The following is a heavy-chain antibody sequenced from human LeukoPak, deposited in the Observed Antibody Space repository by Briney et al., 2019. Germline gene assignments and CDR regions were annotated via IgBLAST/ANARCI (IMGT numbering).Heavy chain of an antibody. D-gene: IGHD3-10*01. CDR3: ARELRFRELSPVLDYYYMDV. CDR2: IYTSGST. J-gene: IGHJ6*03. Sequence: SETLSLTCTVAGGSISSYYWSWIRQPAGKGLEWIGRIYTSGSTNYNPSLKSRVTMSVDTSKNQFSLKLSSVTAADTAVYYCARELRFRELSPVLDYYYMDVWGKGTTVTVSS. V-gene: IGHV4-4*07. CDR1: GGSISSYY.